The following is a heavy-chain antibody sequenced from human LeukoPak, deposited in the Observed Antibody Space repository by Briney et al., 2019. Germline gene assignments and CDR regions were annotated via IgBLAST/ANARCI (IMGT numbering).Heavy chain of an antibody. Sequence: GGSLRLSCAASGFTFSSYWMHWVRQAPGKGLEWVAVIWYDGSNKYYADSVKGRFSKNTLYLQMNSLRAEDTAVYYCARDQTYSSSAFDYWGQGTLVTVSS. CDR1: GFTFSSYW. CDR2: IWYDGSNK. J-gene: IGHJ4*02. D-gene: IGHD6-13*01. CDR3: ARDQTYSSSAFDY. V-gene: IGHV3-33*08.